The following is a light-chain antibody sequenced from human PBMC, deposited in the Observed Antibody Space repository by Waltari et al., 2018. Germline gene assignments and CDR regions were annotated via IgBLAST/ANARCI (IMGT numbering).Light chain of an antibody. CDR3: QQSYSTPPWG. CDR1: QSISSW. Sequence: DIQMTQSPSTLSASVGDRVTITCRASQSISSWLAWYQQKPGQAPSLVIYAASSLQSGVPSRFSGSGSGTDFTLTISSLQPEDFATYYCQQSYSTPPWGFGQGTKVEIK. CDR2: AAS. V-gene: IGKV1-39*01. J-gene: IGKJ1*01.